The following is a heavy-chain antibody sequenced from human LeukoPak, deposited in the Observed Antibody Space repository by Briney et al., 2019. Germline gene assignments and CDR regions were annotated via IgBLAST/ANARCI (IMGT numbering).Heavy chain of an antibody. V-gene: IGHV3-64*01. CDR2: ISSNGGST. D-gene: IGHD3-10*01. J-gene: IGHJ4*02. CDR1: GFTVSSNY. Sequence: PGGSLRLSCAASGFTVSSNYMSWVRQAPGKGLEYVSAISSNGGSTYYANSVKDRFTISRDNSKNTLYLQMGSLRAEDMAVYYCASLNMVRGPYWGQGTLVTVSS. CDR3: ASLNMVRGPY.